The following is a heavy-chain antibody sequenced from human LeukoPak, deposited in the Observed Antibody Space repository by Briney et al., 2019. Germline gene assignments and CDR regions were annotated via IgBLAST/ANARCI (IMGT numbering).Heavy chain of an antibody. D-gene: IGHD5-12*01. CDR3: ARVGGGYDGYFDY. Sequence: SETLPLTCAVSGGSISTNHWSWIRQPPGKGLEWIGYVFYSGNTNYNPSLKSRVTISVDTSKNHFYLKLSSVTAADTAMYYYARVGGGYDGYFDYWGQGTLVTVSS. CDR2: VFYSGNT. J-gene: IGHJ4*02. CDR1: GGSISTNH. V-gene: IGHV4-59*01.